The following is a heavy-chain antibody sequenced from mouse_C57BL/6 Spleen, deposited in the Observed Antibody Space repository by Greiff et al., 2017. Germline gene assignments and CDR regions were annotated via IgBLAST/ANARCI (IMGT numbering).Heavy chain of an antibody. CDR3: TREPEFITTVEGDAMDY. CDR2: ISSGGDYI. Sequence: EVQRVESGEGLVKPGGSLKLSCAASGFTFSSYAMSWVRQTPEKRLEWVAYISSGGDYIYYADTVKGRFTISRDNARNTLYLQMSSLKSEDTAMYYCTREPEFITTVEGDAMDYWGQGTSVTVSS. V-gene: IGHV5-9-1*02. D-gene: IGHD1-1*01. CDR1: GFTFSSYA. J-gene: IGHJ4*01.